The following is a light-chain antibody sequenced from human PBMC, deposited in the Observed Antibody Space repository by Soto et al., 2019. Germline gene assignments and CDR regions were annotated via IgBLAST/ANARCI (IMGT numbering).Light chain of an antibody. CDR3: QSYDSSLSGVV. Sequence: QSVLTQPPSVSGAPGQRVTISCTGSSSNIGACYDVHWYQQLPGTAPKLLIYGNSNRPSGVPDRFSGSKSGTSASLAITGLQAEDEADYYCQSYDSSLSGVVCGGGTKLTVL. J-gene: IGLJ2*01. CDR2: GNS. CDR1: SSNIGACYD. V-gene: IGLV1-40*01.